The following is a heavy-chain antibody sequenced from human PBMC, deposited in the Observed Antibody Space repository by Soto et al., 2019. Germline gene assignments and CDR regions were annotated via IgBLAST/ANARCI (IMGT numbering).Heavy chain of an antibody. Sequence: QVQLVESGGCVVQPGRSLRLSCAASGFTFSSYGMHWVRQAPGKGLEWVAVIWYDGSNKYYADSVKGRFTISRDNSKNTLYLQMNSLRAEDTAVYYCARGRWELRGSFDYWGQGTLVTVSS. J-gene: IGHJ4*02. CDR3: ARGRWELRGSFDY. V-gene: IGHV3-33*01. D-gene: IGHD1-26*01. CDR1: GFTFSSYG. CDR2: IWYDGSNK.